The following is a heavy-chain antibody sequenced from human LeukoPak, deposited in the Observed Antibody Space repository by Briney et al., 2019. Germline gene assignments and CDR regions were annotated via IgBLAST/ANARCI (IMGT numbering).Heavy chain of an antibody. CDR2: ISGSSYHI. J-gene: IGHJ4*02. CDR1: GFTFSTCS. Sequence: PGGSLRLSCAASGFTFSTCSMKWVRQAPGKALEWVSSISGSSYHIYYADSVKGRFTISRDNSKNTLYLQMNSLRAEDTAVYYCAKVNDFWSGYYPNYWGQGTLVTVSS. D-gene: IGHD3-3*01. CDR3: AKVNDFWSGYYPNY. V-gene: IGHV3-21*04.